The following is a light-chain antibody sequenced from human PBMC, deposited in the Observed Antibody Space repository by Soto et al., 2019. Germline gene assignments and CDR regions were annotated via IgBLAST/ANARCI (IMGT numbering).Light chain of an antibody. CDR2: GAS. CDR1: PSVSSSY. CDR3: QQYDSSPVT. Sequence: EIVLTQSPGTLSLSPGERATLSCRASPSVSSSYLAWYQQKPGQAPRLLIYGASSRATGIPDRFSGSGSGRDFTLTISRLEPEDFAVYYCQQYDSSPVTFGQGTKVEIK. J-gene: IGKJ1*01. V-gene: IGKV3-20*01.